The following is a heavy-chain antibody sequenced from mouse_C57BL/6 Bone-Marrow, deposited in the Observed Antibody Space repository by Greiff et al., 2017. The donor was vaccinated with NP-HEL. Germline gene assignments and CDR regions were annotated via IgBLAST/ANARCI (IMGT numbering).Heavy chain of an antibody. CDR3: AIYYDYDGYAMDY. CDR2: INSDGGST. D-gene: IGHD2-4*01. CDR1: EYEFPSHD. V-gene: IGHV5-2*01. J-gene: IGHJ4*01. Sequence: EVQVVESGGGLVQPGESLTLSCESNEYEFPSHDMSWVRKTPEKRLELVAAINSDGGSTYYPDTMERRFIISRDNTKKTLYLQMSSLRSEDTALYYCAIYYDYDGYAMDYWGQGTSVTVSS.